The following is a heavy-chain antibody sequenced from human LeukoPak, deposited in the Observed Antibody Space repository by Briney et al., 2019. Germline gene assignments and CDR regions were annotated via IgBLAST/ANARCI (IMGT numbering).Heavy chain of an antibody. CDR2: ILSTGTT. V-gene: IGHV3-23*01. CDR1: GFPFSASA. J-gene: IGHJ6*03. CDR3: ARLLSQQYSVWSGSYKTYYYYYMDV. D-gene: IGHD3-3*01. Sequence: GGSLRLSCAASGFPFSASAMTWVRQAPGKGLEWVSHILSTGTTYYADSVRGRFTISRDTSKNTLYLLMTSLRAYDTAVYYCARLLSQQYSVWSGSYKTYYYYYMDVWGKGTTVTVSS.